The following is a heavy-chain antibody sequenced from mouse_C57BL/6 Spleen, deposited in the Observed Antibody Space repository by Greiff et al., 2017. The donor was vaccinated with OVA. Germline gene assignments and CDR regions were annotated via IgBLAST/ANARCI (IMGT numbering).Heavy chain of an antibody. Sequence: VQLQQSGAELVRPGTSVKVSCKASGYAFTNYLIEWVKQRPGQGLEWIGVINPGSGGTNYNEKFKGKATLTADKSSSTAYMQLSSLTSEDSAVYICARSLCFDYWGQGTTLTVSS. J-gene: IGHJ2*01. D-gene: IGHD3-3*01. CDR2: INPGSGGT. V-gene: IGHV1-54*01. CDR1: GYAFTNYL. CDR3: ARSLCFDY.